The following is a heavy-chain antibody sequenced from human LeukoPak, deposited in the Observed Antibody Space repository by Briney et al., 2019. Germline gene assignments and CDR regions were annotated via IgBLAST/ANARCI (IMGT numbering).Heavy chain of an antibody. J-gene: IGHJ6*02. Sequence: SETLSLTCTVSGGSISSSSYYWGWIRQPPGKGLEWIGSIYYSGSTYYNPSLKSRVTISVDTSKNQFSLKLSSVTAADTAVYYCARVIGYTFYYYYGMDVWGQGATVTVSS. V-gene: IGHV4-39*01. CDR2: IYYSGST. D-gene: IGHD5-24*01. CDR3: ARVIGYTFYYYYGMDV. CDR1: GGSISSSSYY.